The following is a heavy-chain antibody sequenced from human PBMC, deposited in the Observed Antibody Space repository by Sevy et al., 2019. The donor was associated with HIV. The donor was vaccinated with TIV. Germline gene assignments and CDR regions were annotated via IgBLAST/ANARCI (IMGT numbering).Heavy chain of an antibody. V-gene: IGHV3-23*01. Sequence: GGSLRLSCAASGFNFRSYVMSWVRQAPGKGLEWVSGISGSGGSTYYAYSVKGRFTISRDNSKNTLYLQMNSLRAEDTAVYYCAKAKTVAAGFDYWGQGTLVTVSS. CDR1: GFNFRSYV. CDR3: AKAKTVAAGFDY. J-gene: IGHJ4*02. D-gene: IGHD2-15*01. CDR2: ISGSGGST.